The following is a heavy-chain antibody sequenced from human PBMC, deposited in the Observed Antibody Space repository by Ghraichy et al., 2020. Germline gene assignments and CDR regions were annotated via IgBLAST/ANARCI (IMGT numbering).Heavy chain of an antibody. V-gene: IGHV1-2*06. CDR3: ARDFFSSITSPNYYYGMDL. J-gene: IGHJ6*02. D-gene: IGHD1-14*01. CDR1: GSTFTAYY. CDR2: INPNTADT. Sequence: AVVKVSCKASGSTFTAYYIHWVRQAPGQGLEWMGRINPNTADTKYAQKFQGRVTMTRDTSIDTAYMDLSSLRSDDTAVYYCARDFFSSITSPNYYYGMDLWGQGTAVTVSS.